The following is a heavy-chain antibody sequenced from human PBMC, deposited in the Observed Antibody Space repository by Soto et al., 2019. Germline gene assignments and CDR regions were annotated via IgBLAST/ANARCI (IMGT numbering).Heavy chain of an antibody. D-gene: IGHD7-27*01. V-gene: IGHV1-18*01. CDR3: ARRTLGSSIGIGDY. CDR2: ISGDDGNT. CDR1: GYTFTSYG. Sequence: QVQLVQSGAEVKKPGASVKVSCKASGYTFTSYGISWVRQAPGQGLEWMGCISGDDGNTDYAQNLQGRITMTTDTYTSTAYMELRSLRSDDTAVYYCARRTLGSSIGIGDYWGQGALVTVSS. J-gene: IGHJ4*02.